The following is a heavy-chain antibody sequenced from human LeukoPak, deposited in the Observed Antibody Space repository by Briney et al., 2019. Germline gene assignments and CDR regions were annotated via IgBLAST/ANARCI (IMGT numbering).Heavy chain of an antibody. CDR1: GGSISSSNW. D-gene: IGHD4-17*01. CDR3: ASTDYGDYVSQFDY. Sequence: PSETLSLTCAVSGGSISSSNWWSWVRQPPGKGLEWIGEIYHSGSTNYNPSLKSRVTISVDKSKNQFSLKLSSVTAADTAVYYCASTDYGDYVSQFDYWGQGTLVTVSS. J-gene: IGHJ4*02. V-gene: IGHV4-4*02. CDR2: IYHSGST.